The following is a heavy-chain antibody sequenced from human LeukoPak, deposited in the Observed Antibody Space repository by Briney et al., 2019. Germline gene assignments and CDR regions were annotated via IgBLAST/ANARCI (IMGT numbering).Heavy chain of an antibody. Sequence: GGSLRLSCAVSGFTFSSYAMSWVRQAPGKGLEWVSGTSGSGGKTYYADSVKGRTTISRDNAKNSLYLQMNSLRAEDTAVYYCAGDSGNLIYWGQGTLVTVSS. CDR3: AGDSGNLIY. CDR1: GFTFSSYA. V-gene: IGHV3-23*01. J-gene: IGHJ4*02. CDR2: TSGSGGKT. D-gene: IGHD1-26*01.